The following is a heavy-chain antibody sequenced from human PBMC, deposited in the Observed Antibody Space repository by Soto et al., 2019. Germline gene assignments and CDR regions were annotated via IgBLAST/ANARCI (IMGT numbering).Heavy chain of an antibody. D-gene: IGHD1-1*01. CDR2: ISAHNGNT. CDR3: ARGRYGDY. V-gene: IGHV1-18*01. Sequence: GAEVKKAGASVKVSCKASGYTFTSYGITWVRQAPGQGLEWMGWISAHNGNTDYAQKLQGRVIVTRDTSTSTAYMELRSLISDDTAVYYSARGRYGDYWGQGALVTVSS. J-gene: IGHJ4*02. CDR1: GYTFTSYG.